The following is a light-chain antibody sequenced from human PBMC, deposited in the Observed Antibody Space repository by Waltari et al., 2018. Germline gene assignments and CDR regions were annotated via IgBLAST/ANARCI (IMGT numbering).Light chain of an antibody. Sequence: QSVLTQPPSASGTPGQRVTISCSGSSSNLGSNYVSWYQQLPGTAPKLLIYRNNQRPSGVPDRFSGSKSGTSASLAISGLRSEDEADYYCAAWDDSLSGVVFGGGTKLTVL. V-gene: IGLV1-47*01. J-gene: IGLJ2*01. CDR2: RNN. CDR1: SSNLGSNY. CDR3: AAWDDSLSGVV.